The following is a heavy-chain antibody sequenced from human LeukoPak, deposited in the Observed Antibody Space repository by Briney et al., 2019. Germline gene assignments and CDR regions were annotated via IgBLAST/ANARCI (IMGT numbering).Heavy chain of an antibody. J-gene: IGHJ4*02. Sequence: SETLSLTCAVYGGSFSDYYWSWIRQPPGKGLEWIGEINHSGSTNYNPSLKSRVTISVDTSKNQFSLKLSSVTAADTAVYYCARQVRGVTPVDSWGQGTLVTVSS. CDR1: GGSFSDYY. CDR2: INHSGST. CDR3: ARQVRGVTPVDS. V-gene: IGHV4-34*01. D-gene: IGHD3-10*01.